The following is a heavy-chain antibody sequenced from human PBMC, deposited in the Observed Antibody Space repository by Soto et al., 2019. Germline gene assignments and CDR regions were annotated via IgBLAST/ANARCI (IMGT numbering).Heavy chain of an antibody. CDR3: AKDSTPTAMAAYYYYYGMDV. CDR2: ISWNSGSI. Sequence: EVQLVESGGGLVQPGRSLRLSCAASGFTFDDYAMHWVRQAPGKGLEWVSGISWNSGSIGYADSVKGRFTISRDNAKNSLYLQVNSLRAEDTALYYCAKDSTPTAMAAYYYYYGMDVWGQGTTVTVSS. J-gene: IGHJ6*02. D-gene: IGHD5-18*01. V-gene: IGHV3-9*01. CDR1: GFTFDDYA.